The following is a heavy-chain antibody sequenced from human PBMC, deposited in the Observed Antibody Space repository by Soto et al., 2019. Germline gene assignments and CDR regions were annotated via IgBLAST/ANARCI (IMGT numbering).Heavy chain of an antibody. CDR1: GDRVSSNTAV. J-gene: IGHJ4*02. CDR3: ARVVAVSGFDH. CDR2: TYYRSNWRH. V-gene: IGHV6-1*01. Sequence: QTLSLTCAISGDRVSSNTAVWTWFRSSPSRGLEWLGRTYYRSNWRHDYAVSVESRITVRPDTSKNHFSLQLNSVTPDDTAVYYFARVVAVSGFDHVCQGTLLTVSS. D-gene: IGHD2-21*01.